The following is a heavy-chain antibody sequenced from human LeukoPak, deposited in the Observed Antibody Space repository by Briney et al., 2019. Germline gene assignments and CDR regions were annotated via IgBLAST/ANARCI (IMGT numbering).Heavy chain of an antibody. V-gene: IGHV4-59*08. Sequence: SETLSLTCTVSGGSISSYYWSWIRQPPGKGLEWIGYIYYSGSTNYNPSLRSRVTISVDTSKNQFALKLSSVTAADTAVYYCAGATVAAAAPGGYWGQGTLVTVSS. D-gene: IGHD6-13*01. CDR3: AGATVAAAAPGGY. J-gene: IGHJ4*02. CDR2: IYYSGST. CDR1: GGSISSYY.